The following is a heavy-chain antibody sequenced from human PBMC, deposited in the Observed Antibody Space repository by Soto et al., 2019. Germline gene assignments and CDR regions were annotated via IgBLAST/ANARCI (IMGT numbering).Heavy chain of an antibody. Sequence: QVQLVESGGGVVQPGRSLRLSCAASGFTFSSYGMHWVRQAPGKGLEWVAVIWYDGSNKNYADSVKGRFTISRDNYKNKLYLQMNSLRAGDAAVYYGARDPRLDYRGQGTLVTVSS. CDR1: GFTFSSYG. V-gene: IGHV3-33*01. CDR3: ARDPRLDY. CDR2: IWYDGSNK. J-gene: IGHJ4*02.